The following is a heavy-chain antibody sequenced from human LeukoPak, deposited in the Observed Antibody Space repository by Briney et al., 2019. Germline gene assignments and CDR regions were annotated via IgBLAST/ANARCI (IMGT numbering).Heavy chain of an antibody. V-gene: IGHV3-21*01. Sequence: SGGSLRLSCAASGFTFSSYSMNWVRQAPGKGLEWVSSISSSSSYIYYVDSVKGRFTISRDNAKNSLYLQMNSLRAEDTAVYYCARVRKYSGYYSWYFDLWGRGTLVTVSS. CDR2: ISSSSSYI. D-gene: IGHD5-12*01. CDR3: ARVRKYSGYYSWYFDL. CDR1: GFTFSSYS. J-gene: IGHJ2*01.